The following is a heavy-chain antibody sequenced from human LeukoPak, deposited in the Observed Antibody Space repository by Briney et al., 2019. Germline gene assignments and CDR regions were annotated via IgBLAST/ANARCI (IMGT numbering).Heavy chain of an antibody. J-gene: IGHJ4*02. Sequence: GGSLRLSCAASGFTFNSCGMHWVRQARGKGLEWVAVVRFDGSDKYYADSVKGRFTISRDNSKNTLYLQMNSLRAEDTAVYYCAKNYYDSGGMYFDYWGQGALVTVSS. D-gene: IGHD3-22*01. CDR1: GFTFNSCG. V-gene: IGHV3-30*02. CDR2: VRFDGSDK. CDR3: AKNYYDSGGMYFDY.